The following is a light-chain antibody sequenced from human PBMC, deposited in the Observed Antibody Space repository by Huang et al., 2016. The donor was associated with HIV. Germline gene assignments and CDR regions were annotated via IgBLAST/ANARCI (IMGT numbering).Light chain of an antibody. J-gene: IGKJ4*01. Sequence: IVLTQSPATLSWYPGERVTLSCRASQSVGNYIAWYQQHPGQSPRLLIYDTSNRATGPPVRFSGGGSGTDFTLTISSLESEDFAVYYCQQRYSGVTFGGGT. CDR1: QSVGNY. CDR2: DTS. V-gene: IGKV3-11*01. CDR3: QQRYSGVT.